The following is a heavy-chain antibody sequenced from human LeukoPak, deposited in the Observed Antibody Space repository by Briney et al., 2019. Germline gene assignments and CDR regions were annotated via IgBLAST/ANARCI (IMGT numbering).Heavy chain of an antibody. D-gene: IGHD3-10*01. J-gene: IGHJ4*02. CDR1: GGSISNYH. Sequence: SETLSLTCTVSGGSISNYHWSWIRQPPGKGLEWIGYINYSGSTNFDPSLKSRVTISVDTSKNQLSLKLSSVTAADTAVYYCAREYYYGSGSYYDYWGQGTLVTVSS. CDR3: AREYYYGSGSYYDY. V-gene: IGHV4-59*01. CDR2: INYSGST.